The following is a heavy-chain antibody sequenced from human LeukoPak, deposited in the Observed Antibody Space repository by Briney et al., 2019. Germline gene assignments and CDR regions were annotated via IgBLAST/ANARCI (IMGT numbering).Heavy chain of an antibody. CDR2: ISSSSSYI. D-gene: IGHD3-22*01. CDR3: ARGWDYDSSGYPSVFDY. J-gene: IGHJ4*02. V-gene: IGHV3-21*01. CDR1: GFTFSRHW. Sequence: GGSLRLSCTASGFTFSRHWISWVRQAPGKGLEWVSSISSSSSYIYYADSVKGRFTISRDNAKNSLYLQMNSLRAEDTAVYYCARGWDYDSSGYPSVFDYWGQGTLVTVSS.